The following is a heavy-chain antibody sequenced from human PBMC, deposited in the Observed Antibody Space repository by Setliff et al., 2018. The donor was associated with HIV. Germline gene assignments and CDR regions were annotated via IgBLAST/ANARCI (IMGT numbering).Heavy chain of an antibody. J-gene: IGHJ4*02. Sequence: PGGSLRLSCAASGFTFSSYWMHWVRQAPGKGLVWVSHINSDGSTTNYADSVKGRFTISRDNAKNTLYLEMNSLTAEDTAVYYCARDPASGYYVNRYLDYWGQGALVTVSS. D-gene: IGHD3-22*01. V-gene: IGHV3-74*01. CDR3: ARDPASGYYVNRYLDY. CDR1: GFTFSSYW. CDR2: INSDGSTT.